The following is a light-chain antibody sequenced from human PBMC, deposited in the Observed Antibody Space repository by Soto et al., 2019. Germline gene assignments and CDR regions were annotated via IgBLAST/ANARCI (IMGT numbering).Light chain of an antibody. V-gene: IGKV3-15*01. Sequence: DIVMTQSPVTLSVSPGDRATLSCRASQSVGHNLAWFQQKPGQAPRLLIYGASAGATGIPGRFSGSGFGTEFTLTISRLQSEDLAVYYCQQYNNWPRTFGQGTKVEMK. CDR3: QQYNNWPRT. CDR2: GAS. CDR1: QSVGHN. J-gene: IGKJ1*01.